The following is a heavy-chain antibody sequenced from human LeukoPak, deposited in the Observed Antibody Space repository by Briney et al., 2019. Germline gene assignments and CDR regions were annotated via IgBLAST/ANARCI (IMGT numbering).Heavy chain of an antibody. Sequence: SETLSLTCSVSGGSITSHYWSWIRQPPGKGLEWLGYIYYTGETRSIPSLRSRLTMSIDTSKNQVSLTLSFVTAADTAVYYCARIGAGYSYGYPVDYWGQGTLVTVSS. CDR1: GGSITSHY. J-gene: IGHJ4*02. V-gene: IGHV4-59*08. CDR2: IYYTGET. D-gene: IGHD5-18*01. CDR3: ARIGAGYSYGYPVDY.